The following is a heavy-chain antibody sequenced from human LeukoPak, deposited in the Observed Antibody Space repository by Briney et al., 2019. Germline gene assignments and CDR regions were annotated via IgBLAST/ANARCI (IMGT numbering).Heavy chain of an antibody. Sequence: GGSLRLSCAASGFTFSSYAMDWVRQAPGKGLEWVAVISYEGSNKYYADSVKGRFTISRDNSKNTLYLQMNSLRAEDTAVYYCAREIAVAGDIDYWGQGTLVTVSS. CDR3: AREIAVAGDIDY. CDR2: ISYEGSNK. J-gene: IGHJ4*02. D-gene: IGHD6-19*01. CDR1: GFTFSSYA. V-gene: IGHV3-30*04.